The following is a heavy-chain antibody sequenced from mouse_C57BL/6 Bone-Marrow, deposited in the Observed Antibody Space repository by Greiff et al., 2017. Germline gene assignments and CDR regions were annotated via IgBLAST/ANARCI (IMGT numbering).Heavy chain of an antibody. J-gene: IGHJ1*03. CDR2: FYPGSGSI. CDR3: ARHKIPYSNYSYWYFDV. CDR1: GYTFTEYT. Sequence: VKLQESGAELVKPGASVKLSCKASGYTFTEYTIHWVKQRSGQGLEWIGWFYPGSGSIKYNEKFKDKATLTADKSSSTVYMELSRLTSEDSAVYFCARHKIPYSNYSYWYFDVWGTGTTVTVSS. V-gene: IGHV1-62-2*01. D-gene: IGHD2-5*01.